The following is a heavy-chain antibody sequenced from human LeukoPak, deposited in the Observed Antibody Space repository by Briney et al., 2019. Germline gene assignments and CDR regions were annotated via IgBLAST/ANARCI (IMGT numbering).Heavy chain of an antibody. Sequence: GASVKVSCKASGYTFTGYYMHWVRQAPGQGLEWMGWINPNSGATNYAQKFQGRVTMTRDTSITTAYMELSSLGSDDTAVYYCARGGRVRDTSGYALSYWGQGTLVTVSA. V-gene: IGHV1-2*02. CDR2: INPNSGAT. D-gene: IGHD3-22*01. CDR1: GYTFTGYY. CDR3: ARGGRVRDTSGYALSY. J-gene: IGHJ4*02.